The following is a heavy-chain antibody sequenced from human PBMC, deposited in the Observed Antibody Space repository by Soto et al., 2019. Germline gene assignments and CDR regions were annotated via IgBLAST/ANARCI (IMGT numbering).Heavy chain of an antibody. D-gene: IGHD3-16*02. CDR1: GDSFSSGGYY. CDR2: VFYSGTT. J-gene: IGHJ4*02. V-gene: IGHV4-31*03. CDR3: ARTTTYYDYIWGSYRPKDFDF. Sequence: QVLQQESGPGLVKPSQTLSLTCPVSGDSFSSGGYYWSWIRQHPGKGLGWIGYVFYSGTTYYSPSLKSRVSISVDTSKNQFSLSLSSVTAADTAVYYCARTTTYYDYIWGSYRPKDFDFWGQGTRVTVSS.